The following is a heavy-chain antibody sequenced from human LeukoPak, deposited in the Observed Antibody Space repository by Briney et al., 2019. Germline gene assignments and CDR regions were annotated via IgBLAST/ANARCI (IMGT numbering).Heavy chain of an antibody. V-gene: IGHV3-23*01. Sequence: GGSLRLSCAASGFSLSSYFMTWARQPPGKGLEWVSAISTSGDETHYADSVKGRFTISRDNSKNTLYLQMNSLRAEDTAVYYCAKQGGIAAAGTGPFHYWGQGTLVTVSS. CDR2: ISTSGDET. J-gene: IGHJ4*02. D-gene: IGHD6-13*01. CDR3: AKQGGIAAAGTGPFHY. CDR1: GFSLSSYF.